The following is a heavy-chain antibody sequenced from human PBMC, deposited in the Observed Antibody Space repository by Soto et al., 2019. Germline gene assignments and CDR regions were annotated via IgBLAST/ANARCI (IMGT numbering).Heavy chain of an antibody. CDR2: ISWDHDK. J-gene: IGHJ4*02. CDR1: GFSLSTSGVA. V-gene: IGHV2-5*02. CDR3: AHRGFYGDYGYYFDY. Sequence: QITLKESGPTLVKPTQTLTLTCTFSGFSLSTSGVAVGWIRQPPGKALEWLALISWDHDKRYSPSLKSRLTNTKDNYKNLVVITMTNMDPVDTATYCCAHRGFYGDYGYYFDYWGQGTLVTVSS. D-gene: IGHD4-17*01.